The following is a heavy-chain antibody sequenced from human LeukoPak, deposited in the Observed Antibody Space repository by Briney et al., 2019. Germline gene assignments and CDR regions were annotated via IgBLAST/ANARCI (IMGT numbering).Heavy chain of an antibody. D-gene: IGHD3-10*01. CDR2: INPNSGGT. J-gene: IGHJ4*02. V-gene: IGHV1-2*02. Sequence: ASVTVSCKASGYTFTGYYIHWVRQAPGQGLEWMAWINPNSGGTKYAQKFQGRVTMTRATSISTAYMELSRLRSDDTAVYFCARDFGWGDGPDRFDHWGQGTLVTVSS. CDR3: ARDFGWGDGPDRFDH. CDR1: GYTFTGYY.